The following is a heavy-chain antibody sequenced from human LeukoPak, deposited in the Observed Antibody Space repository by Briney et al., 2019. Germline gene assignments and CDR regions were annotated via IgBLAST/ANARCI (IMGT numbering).Heavy chain of an antibody. Sequence: SETLSLTCTVSGGSISSRSYYWGWIRQPPGKGLEWIGSIYYSGTTYYIPSLKSRVTISVDTSKNQFSLELTSVTAADTAVYYCARHLYSGSSPIDYWGQGTLVIVSS. V-gene: IGHV4-39*01. J-gene: IGHJ4*02. D-gene: IGHD1-26*01. CDR2: IYYSGTT. CDR1: GGSISSRSYY. CDR3: ARHLYSGSSPIDY.